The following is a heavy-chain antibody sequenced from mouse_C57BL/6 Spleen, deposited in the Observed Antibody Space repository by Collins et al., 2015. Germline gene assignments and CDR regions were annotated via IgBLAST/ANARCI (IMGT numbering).Heavy chain of an antibody. CDR3: AREGYGSKYWYFDV. Sequence: QVQLQQSGAELAKPGASVKMPCKASGYTFTSYWMHWVKQRPGQGLEWIGYINPSTGYTEYNQKFKDKATLTADKSSSTAYMQLSSLTSEDSAVYYCAREGYGSKYWYFDVWGAGTTVTVSS. V-gene: IGHV1-7*01. D-gene: IGHD1-1*01. CDR1: GYTFTSYW. CDR2: INPSTGYT. J-gene: IGHJ1*01.